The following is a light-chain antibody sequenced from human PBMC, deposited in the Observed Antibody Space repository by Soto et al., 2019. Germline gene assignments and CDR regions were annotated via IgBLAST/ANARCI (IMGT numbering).Light chain of an antibody. CDR3: CSYAGRSTYV. CDR2: EVT. J-gene: IGLJ1*01. V-gene: IGLV2-23*02. CDR1: NSDIGSFNF. Sequence: QSALTQPASVSGSPGQSITISRTRTNSDIGSFNFVSWYQQHPGKDPKVMIYEVTKRPSGVSDRFSGSKSGDTASLTISWRQAEDEADYYCCSYAGRSTYVFGPGTKLTVL.